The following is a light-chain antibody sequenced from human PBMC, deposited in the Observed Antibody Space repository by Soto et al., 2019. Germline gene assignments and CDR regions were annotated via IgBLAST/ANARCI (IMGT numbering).Light chain of an antibody. J-gene: IGKJ1*01. V-gene: IGKV1-5*03. Sequence: DIQMTQSPSTLSASAGDRVTITCRASQSISSWLAWYQRKPGKAPKLLIYKASSLESGVPSRFSGSGSGTEFTLTISSLQPDDFATYYCQQYNSYSWTFGQGTKV. CDR2: KAS. CDR3: QQYNSYSWT. CDR1: QSISSW.